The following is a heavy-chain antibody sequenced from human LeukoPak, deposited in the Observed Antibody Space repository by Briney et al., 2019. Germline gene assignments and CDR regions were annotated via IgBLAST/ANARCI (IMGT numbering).Heavy chain of an antibody. D-gene: IGHD3-10*01. J-gene: IGHJ2*01. V-gene: IGHV4-39*07. Sequence: SETLSLTCNVSGGSISSPGSYWGWIRQSPGKGLEWIGSMFYSGSTYHNPSLKSRVTLSVDTSKNLVSLKMRSVTAADTAIYYCSRSNKYLLGLHAFDFDFWGRGTLVTVSS. CDR2: MFYSGST. CDR3: SRSNKYLLGLHAFDFDF. CDR1: GGSISSPGSY.